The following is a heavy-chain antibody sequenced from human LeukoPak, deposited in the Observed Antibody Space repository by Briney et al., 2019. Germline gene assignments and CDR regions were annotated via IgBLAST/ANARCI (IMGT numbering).Heavy chain of an antibody. CDR3: AKDPRGIVGATTGFDY. CDR2: ISGSGGST. Sequence: GGSLRLSCAASGFTISSYSMNWVRQAPGKGLEWVSAISGSGGSTYYADSVKGRFTISRDNSKNTLYLQMNSLRAEDTAVYYCAKDPRGIVGATTGFDYWGQGTLVTVSS. V-gene: IGHV3-23*01. D-gene: IGHD1-26*01. CDR1: GFTISSYS. J-gene: IGHJ4*02.